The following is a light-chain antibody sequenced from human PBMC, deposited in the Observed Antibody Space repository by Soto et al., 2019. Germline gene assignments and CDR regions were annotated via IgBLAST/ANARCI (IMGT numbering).Light chain of an antibody. J-gene: IGLJ2*01. CDR2: LNSDGSH. CDR3: QTWGISSVV. CDR1: SGHSSYA. Sequence: QLVLTQSPSASASLGASVKLTCTLSSGHSSYAIAWHQQQPEKGPRYLMKLNSDGSHSKGDGIPDRFSGSSSGAERYLTISSLQSFFEAAYSCQTWGISSVVSGGGTDLTV. V-gene: IGLV4-69*01.